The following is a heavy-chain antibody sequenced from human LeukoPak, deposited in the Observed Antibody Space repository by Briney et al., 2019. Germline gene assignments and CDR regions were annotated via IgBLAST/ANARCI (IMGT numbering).Heavy chain of an antibody. D-gene: IGHD6-19*01. V-gene: IGHV3-7*04. J-gene: IGHJ4*02. CDR2: IKQDGSEK. Sequence: GGSLRLSCAASGFTFSSYWMSWVRQAPGKGLEWVANIKQDGSEKYYVDSVKGRFTISRDNAKNSLYLQMNSLRAEDTAVYYCAGGGRGWYVRRFDSDYWGQGTLVTVSS. CDR3: AGGGRGWYVRRFDSDY. CDR1: GFTFSSYW.